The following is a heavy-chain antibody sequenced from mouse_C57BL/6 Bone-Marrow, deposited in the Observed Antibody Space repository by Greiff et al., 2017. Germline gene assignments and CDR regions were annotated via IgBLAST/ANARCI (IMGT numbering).Heavy chain of an antibody. CDR2: IDPENGDT. CDR3: TTYYYGCPAWFGF. CDR1: GFNIKDDY. V-gene: IGHV14-4*01. J-gene: IGHJ3*01. Sequence: VQLQQSGAELVRPGASVKLSCTASGFNIKDDYMHWVKQRPEQGLEWIGWIDPENGDTEYASKFQGKATITADTSSNTAYLQLSSLTSEDPAVYYCTTYYYGCPAWFGFWGQGTLVTGSA. D-gene: IGHD1-1*01.